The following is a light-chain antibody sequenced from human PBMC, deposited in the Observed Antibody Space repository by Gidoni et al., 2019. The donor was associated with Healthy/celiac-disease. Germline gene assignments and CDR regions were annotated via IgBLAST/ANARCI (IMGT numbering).Light chain of an antibody. CDR2: DVR. V-gene: IGLV2-14*03. J-gene: IGLJ2*01. Sequence: QSALTQPASVSGSPGQSITISCPGTRSDPGGYNYVSWTQQHPGKAPKLMLYDVRNRPSGVSNRFSGSKSGNTASLTISGLQAEDEADYYCSSCTSSSALVFGGGTKLTVL. CDR1: RSDPGGYNY. CDR3: SSCTSSSALV.